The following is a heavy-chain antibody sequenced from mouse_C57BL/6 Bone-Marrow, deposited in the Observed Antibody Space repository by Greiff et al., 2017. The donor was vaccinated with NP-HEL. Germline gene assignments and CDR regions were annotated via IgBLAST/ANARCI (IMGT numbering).Heavy chain of an antibody. V-gene: IGHV2-2*01. CDR2: IWSGGST. Sequence: VQLQQSGPGLVQPSQRLSITCTVSGFSLTSYGVHWVRQSPGKGLEWLGVIWSGGSTDYNAAFISSLSISKDNSKSQVFVKMKSLQADDTAIYYCASYYGEEEYYFDYWGQGTTLTVSA. J-gene: IGHJ2*01. CDR1: GFSLTSYG. D-gene: IGHD1-1*01. CDR3: ASYYGEEEYYFDY.